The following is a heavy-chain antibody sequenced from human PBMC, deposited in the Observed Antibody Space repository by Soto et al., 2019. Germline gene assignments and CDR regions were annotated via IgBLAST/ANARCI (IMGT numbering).Heavy chain of an antibody. D-gene: IGHD6-19*01. J-gene: IGHJ4*02. CDR3: ARGSNGYSSGWYIY. CDR2: IIPILGIA. Sequence: QVQLVQSGAEVKKPGSSVMVSCKASGGTFSSYTISWVRQAPGQGLEWMGRIIPILGIANYAQKFQGRVTITADKSTSTAYMELSSLRSEDTAVYYCARGSNGYSSGWYIYWGQGTLVTVSS. CDR1: GGTFSSYT. V-gene: IGHV1-69*02.